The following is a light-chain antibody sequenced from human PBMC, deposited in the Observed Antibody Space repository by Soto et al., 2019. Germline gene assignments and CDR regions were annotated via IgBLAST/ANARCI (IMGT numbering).Light chain of an antibody. CDR1: SSDVGNYKY. CDR2: EVS. J-gene: IGLJ1*01. Sequence: QSLLTHPASLSGSPGQSITISCTGTSSDVGNYKYVSWYQQHPGKAPKLMIYEVSNRPSGVSNRFSGSKSGNTASLPISGLQAEDETDYYCFSYTSSGTYVFGTGTKVTVL. CDR3: FSYTSSGTYV. V-gene: IGLV2-14*01.